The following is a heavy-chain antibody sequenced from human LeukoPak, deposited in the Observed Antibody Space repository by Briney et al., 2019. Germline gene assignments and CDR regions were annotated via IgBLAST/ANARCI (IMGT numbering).Heavy chain of an antibody. CDR2: ISWNSGSI. CDR3: AKDQWLVPNYFDY. V-gene: IGHV3-9*01. J-gene: IGHJ4*02. Sequence: SGGSLRLSCAASGFTFDDYAMHWVRQAPGKGLEWVSGISWNSGSIGYADSVKGRFTISRDNAKNSLYLQMNSLRAEDTALYYCAKDQWLVPNYFDYWGQGTLVTVSS. CDR1: GFTFDDYA. D-gene: IGHD6-19*01.